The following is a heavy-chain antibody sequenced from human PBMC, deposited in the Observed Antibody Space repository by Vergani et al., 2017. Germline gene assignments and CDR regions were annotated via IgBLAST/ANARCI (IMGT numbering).Heavy chain of an antibody. CDR1: GGTFSSYA. CDR2: IISIFGTA. D-gene: IGHD4-23*01. CDR3: ARVGFMTTVVTTAFDV. V-gene: IGHV1-69*01. Sequence: QVQLVQSGAEVKKPGSSVKVSCKASGGTFSSYAISWVRQAPGQGLEWMGGIISIFGTANYEQKVQGRVPITADEATSTAYMELSSLRSEDTAVYYCARVGFMTTVVTTAFDVWGQGTMVTVSS. J-gene: IGHJ3*01.